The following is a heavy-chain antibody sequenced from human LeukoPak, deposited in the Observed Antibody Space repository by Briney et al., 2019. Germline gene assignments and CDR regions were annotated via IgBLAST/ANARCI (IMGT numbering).Heavy chain of an antibody. CDR3: AKAPGELLWFGEFGGGFDY. V-gene: IGHV3-9*01. CDR1: GFTFDDYA. D-gene: IGHD3-10*01. Sequence: PGGSLRPSCAASGFTFDDYAMHWVRQAPGKGLEWVSGISWNSGSIGYADSVKGRFTISRDNAKNSLYLQMNSLRAEDTALYYCAKAPGELLWFGEFGGGFDYWGQGTLVTVSS. J-gene: IGHJ4*02. CDR2: ISWNSGSI.